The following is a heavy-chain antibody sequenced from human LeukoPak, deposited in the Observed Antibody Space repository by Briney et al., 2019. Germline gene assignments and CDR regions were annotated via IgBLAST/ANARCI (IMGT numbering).Heavy chain of an antibody. J-gene: IGHJ3*02. V-gene: IGHV3-30*02. D-gene: IGHD5-12*01. Sequence: PGGSPRLSCAVSGFTFSSSGVHWVRQAPGRGLEWVAFIRTDENHKDYADSVKGRFTISRDNSKNTLYLQVNSLRPEDTAVYYCAKDNDYAIWGQGTLVTVSS. CDR2: IRTDENHK. CDR1: GFTFSSSG. CDR3: AKDNDYAI.